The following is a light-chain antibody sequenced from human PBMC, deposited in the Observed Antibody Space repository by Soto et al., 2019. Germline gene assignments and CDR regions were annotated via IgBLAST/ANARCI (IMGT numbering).Light chain of an antibody. J-gene: IGKJ1*01. CDR2: AAS. V-gene: IGKV1-12*01. Sequence: EIQMTQSPSSLSASVGDRVTITCRASQGISSWLAWYQQKQGKAPKLLIYAASSLQSGVPSRFSGSVSGTDGTITISSLKKEDGSTYYGQQANSFPWTFGQGTKVDIK. CDR1: QGISSW. CDR3: QQANSFPWT.